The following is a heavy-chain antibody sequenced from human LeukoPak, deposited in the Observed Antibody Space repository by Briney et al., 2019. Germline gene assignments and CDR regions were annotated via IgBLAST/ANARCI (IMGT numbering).Heavy chain of an antibody. D-gene: IGHD1-26*01. CDR3: ARNPFLVGGHFDH. Sequence: ASVKVSCKASGYTFTGYYMHWVRQAPGQGLEWMGWINPNSGGTNYAQKFQGRVTMTRDTSISTAYMELSRLRSDDTAVYYCARNPFLVGGHFDHLGQGTPVNVSS. CDR2: INPNSGGT. J-gene: IGHJ4*02. V-gene: IGHV1-2*02. CDR1: GYTFTGYY.